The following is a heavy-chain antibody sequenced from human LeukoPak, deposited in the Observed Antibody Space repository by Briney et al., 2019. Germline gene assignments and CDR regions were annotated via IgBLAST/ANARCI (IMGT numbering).Heavy chain of an antibody. CDR3: ARDQLPYYYYYYMDV. CDR2: ISAYNGNT. J-gene: IGHJ6*03. V-gene: IGHV1-18*01. Sequence: GASVKVSYKASGYTFTSYGISWVRQAPGQGLEWMGWISAYNGNTNYAQKLQGRVTMTTDTSTSTAYMELRSLRSDDTAVYYCARDQLPYYYYYYMDVWGKGTTVTISS. CDR1: GYTFTSYG. D-gene: IGHD5-24*01.